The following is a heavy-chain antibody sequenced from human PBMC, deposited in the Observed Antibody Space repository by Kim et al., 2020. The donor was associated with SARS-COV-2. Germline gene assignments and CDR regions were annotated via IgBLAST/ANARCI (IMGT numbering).Heavy chain of an antibody. V-gene: IGHV3-30*03. Sequence: GGSLRLSCAASGFIFSNYGIHWVRQAPGKGLEWVAVISKDGSDKNYADSVKGRFTISRDDFQNTVYMQMNNLRAEDTAVYYCTRGGDYWGQGTLVTVSS. CDR1: GFIFSNYG. D-gene: IGHD3-16*01. J-gene: IGHJ4*02. CDR2: ISKDGSDK. CDR3: TRGGDY.